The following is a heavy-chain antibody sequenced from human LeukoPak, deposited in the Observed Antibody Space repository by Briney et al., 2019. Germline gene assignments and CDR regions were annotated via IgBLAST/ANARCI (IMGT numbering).Heavy chain of an antibody. Sequence: QSGRSLRLSCAASGFTFSSYGMHWVRQAPGKGLEWVGVISYDGGNKYYADSVKGRFTISRDNSKNTLYLQMNSLRAEDTAVYYCARDLEAAMVPGGYFDYWGQGTLVTVSS. CDR2: ISYDGGNK. J-gene: IGHJ4*02. V-gene: IGHV3-30*03. D-gene: IGHD5-18*01. CDR3: ARDLEAAMVPGGYFDY. CDR1: GFTFSSYG.